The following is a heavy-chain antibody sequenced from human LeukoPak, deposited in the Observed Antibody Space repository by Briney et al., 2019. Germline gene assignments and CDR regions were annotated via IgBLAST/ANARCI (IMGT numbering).Heavy chain of an antibody. CDR2: IYCSGST. CDR1: GGSISSSSYY. Sequence: SETLSLTCTVSGGSISSSSYYWGWIRQPPGKGLEWIGSIYCSGSTYYNPSLKSRVTISVDTAKNQFSLKLSSVTAADTAVYYCARETSDCSGGSCYNWYFDLWGRGTLVTVSS. D-gene: IGHD2-15*01. V-gene: IGHV4-39*07. J-gene: IGHJ2*01. CDR3: ARETSDCSGGSCYNWYFDL.